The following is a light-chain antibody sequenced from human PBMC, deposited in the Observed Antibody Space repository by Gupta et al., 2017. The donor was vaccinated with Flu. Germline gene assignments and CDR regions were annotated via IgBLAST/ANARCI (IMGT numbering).Light chain of an antibody. CDR1: QSVLYSSDNRNY. J-gene: IGKJ1*01. Sequence: DIVMTQSPDSLAVSLGERATINCKSSQSVLYSSDNRNYLTWYQQKPGQPPKLLIYWAPTRESGVPDRFSGSGSGTDFTLTISSLQAEDVAVYYCQQCSTTPPTFGQGTKVEIK. CDR2: WAP. V-gene: IGKV4-1*01. CDR3: QQCSTTPPT.